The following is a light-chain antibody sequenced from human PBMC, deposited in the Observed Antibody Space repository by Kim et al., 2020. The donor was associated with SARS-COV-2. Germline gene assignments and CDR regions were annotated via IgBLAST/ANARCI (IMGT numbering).Light chain of an antibody. CDR1: SCSIASNY. V-gene: IGLV6-57*03. Sequence: GKPVTIACTHSSCSIASNYVQWYQQRPGSAPTTVIYEDNQRPSGVPDRFSGSIDSSSNSASLTISGLKTEDEADYYCQSYDSSIVVFGGGTQLTVL. CDR3: QSYDSSIVV. J-gene: IGLJ2*01. CDR2: EDN.